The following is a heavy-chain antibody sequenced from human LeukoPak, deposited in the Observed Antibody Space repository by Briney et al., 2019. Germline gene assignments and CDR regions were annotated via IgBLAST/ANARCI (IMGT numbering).Heavy chain of an antibody. CDR3: ARGGGDALDI. CDR1: GGSFSGYY. J-gene: IGHJ3*02. D-gene: IGHD2-15*01. V-gene: IGHV4-34*01. Sequence: SETLSLTCAVYGGSFSGYYWSWIRQPPGKGLEWIGEINHSGSTNYNPSLKSRVTISVDTSKNQFSLKLSSVTAADTAVYYCARGGGDALDIWGQGTMVTVSS. CDR2: INHSGST.